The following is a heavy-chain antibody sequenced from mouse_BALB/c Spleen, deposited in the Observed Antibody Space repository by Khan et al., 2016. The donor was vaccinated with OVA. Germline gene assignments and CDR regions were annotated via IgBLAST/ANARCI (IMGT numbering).Heavy chain of an antibody. CDR2: INTHSGVP. V-gene: IGHV9-4*02. CDR1: GYTFTTAG. CDR3: ARGGAAYYRNDGGAREY. D-gene: IGHD2-14*01. Sequence: QIQLVQSGPELKKPGDTVRISCKASGYTFTTAGMQWVQKMPGKGLKWIGWINTHSGVPKYAEDFKGRFAFSLETSASTAYLQITNLKNEDTATYFCARGGAAYYRNDGGAREYWGQGTSVTVSS. J-gene: IGHJ4*01.